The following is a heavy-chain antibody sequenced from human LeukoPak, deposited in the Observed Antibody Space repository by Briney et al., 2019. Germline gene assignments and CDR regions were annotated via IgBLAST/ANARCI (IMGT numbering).Heavy chain of an antibody. J-gene: IGHJ4*02. V-gene: IGHV3-7*03. D-gene: IGHD3-10*01. CDR2: IKQDGSEK. CDR3: AKEGRGLFPYYFDY. Sequence: PGGSLRLSCAASGFTFSSYWMSWVRQAPGKGLEWVANIKQDGSEKYYVDSVKGRFTISRDNAKNSLYLQMNSLRAEDTAVYYCAKEGRGLFPYYFDYWGQGTLVTVSS. CDR1: GFTFSSYW.